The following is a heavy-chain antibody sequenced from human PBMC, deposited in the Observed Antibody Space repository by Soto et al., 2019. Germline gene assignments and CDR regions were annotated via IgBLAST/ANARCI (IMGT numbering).Heavy chain of an antibody. V-gene: IGHV1-69*13. J-gene: IGHJ6*02. CDR3: AGHSSGVPGYYYGMDV. CDR2: IIPIFDTA. D-gene: IGHD3-22*01. CDR1: GGTFSSYA. Sequence: VKVSCKASGGTFSSYAISWVRQAPGQGLEWMGGIIPIFDTADYAQKSQGRVTITADESTNTAYMELSSLRSEDTAVYFCAGHSSGVPGYYYGMDVWGQGTTVTVSS.